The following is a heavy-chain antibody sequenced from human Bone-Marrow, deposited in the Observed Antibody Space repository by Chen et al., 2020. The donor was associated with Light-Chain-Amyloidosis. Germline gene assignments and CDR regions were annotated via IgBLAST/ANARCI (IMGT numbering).Heavy chain of an antibody. CDR1: GFTFSSYS. Sequence: EVQLLESGGGLVQPGGSLRLSCAASGFTFSSYSMNWVRQAPGKGLEWVSYISSSSSTIYYADSVKGRFTISRDNAKNSLYLQMNSLRAEDTAVYYCARDPSDYYYGSGSYYFDYWGQGTLVTVSS. CDR3: ARDPSDYYYGSGSYYFDY. V-gene: IGHV3-48*01. CDR2: ISSSSSTI. D-gene: IGHD3-10*01. J-gene: IGHJ4*02.